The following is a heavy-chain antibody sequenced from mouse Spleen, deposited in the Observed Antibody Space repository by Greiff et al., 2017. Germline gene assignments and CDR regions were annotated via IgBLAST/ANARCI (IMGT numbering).Heavy chain of an antibody. CDR3: ARRRGSAWFAY. D-gene: IGHD1-1*01. V-gene: IGHV5-17*01. Sequence: EVQLVESGGGLVKPGGSLKLSCAASGFTFSDYGMHWVRQAPEKGLEWVAYISSGSSTIYYADTVKGRFTISRENAKNTLFLQMTSLRSEDTAMYYCARRRGSAWFAYWGQGTLVTVSA. CDR2: ISSGSSTI. CDR1: GFTFSDYG. J-gene: IGHJ3*01.